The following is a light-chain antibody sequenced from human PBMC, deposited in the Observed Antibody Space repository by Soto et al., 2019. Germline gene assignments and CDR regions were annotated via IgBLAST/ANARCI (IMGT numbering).Light chain of an antibody. CDR2: EVI. Sequence: QSALTQPPSASGSPGQSVTISCTGTSSDVGGYNYVSWYQQHPGRAPKLMIYEVIKRPSGVPDRFSGSKSGNTASLTVSGLQAEDEGDYYCRSFTDTENSYVFGSGTKLTVL. V-gene: IGLV2-8*01. CDR1: SSDVGGYNY. CDR3: RSFTDTENSYV. J-gene: IGLJ1*01.